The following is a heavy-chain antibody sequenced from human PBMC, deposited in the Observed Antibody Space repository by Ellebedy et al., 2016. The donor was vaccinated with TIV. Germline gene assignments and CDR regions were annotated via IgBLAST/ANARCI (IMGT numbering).Heavy chain of an antibody. D-gene: IGHD1-26*01. CDR3: ARDRGGSYSPVDY. V-gene: IGHV3-11*01. J-gene: IGHJ4*02. Sequence: GGSLRLSXAASGFTFSDYYMSWIRQAPGKGLEWVSYISSSGSTIYYADSVKGRFTISRDNAKNSLYLQMNSLRAGDTAVYYCARDRGGSYSPVDYWGQGTLVTVSS. CDR2: ISSSGSTI. CDR1: GFTFSDYY.